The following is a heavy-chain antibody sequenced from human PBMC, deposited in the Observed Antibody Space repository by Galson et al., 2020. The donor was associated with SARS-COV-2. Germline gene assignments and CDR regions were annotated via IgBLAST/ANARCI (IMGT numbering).Heavy chain of an antibody. CDR2: ISYDGSNK. V-gene: IGHV3-30*03. CDR1: GFSFSNYG. D-gene: IGHD2-2*01. Sequence: GESLKISCAASGFSFSNYGMHWVRQAPGKGLEWVAVISYDGSNKYYADSVKGRFTLSKDNSKNTLFLQMTSLRVEDTAVYYCASDPKYCTSTICFLRRFDPWGQGTLVTVSS. J-gene: IGHJ5*02. CDR3: ASDPKYCTSTICFLRRFDP.